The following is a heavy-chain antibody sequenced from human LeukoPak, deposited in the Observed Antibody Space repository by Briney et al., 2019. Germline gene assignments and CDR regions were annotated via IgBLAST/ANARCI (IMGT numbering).Heavy chain of an antibody. D-gene: IGHD6-19*01. CDR2: ITVGSGNT. Sequence: GGSLRLSWAASGFTFSSYTMIWVRQAPGKGLEWLSTITVGSGNTYYADSVQGRFTISRDNSKNMFHLQMNSLRAEDTAVYYCAKSRSVAGTIFDYWGQGTLVTVSS. J-gene: IGHJ4*02. CDR1: GFTFSSYT. V-gene: IGHV3-23*01. CDR3: AKSRSVAGTIFDY.